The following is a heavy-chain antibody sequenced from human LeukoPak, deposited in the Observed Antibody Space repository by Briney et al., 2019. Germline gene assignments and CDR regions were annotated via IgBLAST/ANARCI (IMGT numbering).Heavy chain of an antibody. V-gene: IGHV1-69*13. J-gene: IGHJ6*02. CDR2: IIPIFGTA. CDR1: GGTFSSYA. Sequence: ASVKVSCKASGGTFSSYAISWVRQAPGQGLEWMGGIIPIFGTANYAQKFQGRVTITADESTSTAYMELSSLGSEDTAVYYCARPPLPDHYYGMDVWGQGTTVTVSS. CDR3: ARPPLPDHYYGMDV.